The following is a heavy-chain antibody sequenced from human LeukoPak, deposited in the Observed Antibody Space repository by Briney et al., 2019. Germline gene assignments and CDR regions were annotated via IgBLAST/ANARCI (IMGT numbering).Heavy chain of an antibody. D-gene: IGHD3-3*01. Sequence: PGRSLRLSCAAPGFTFSSYGMHWVRQAPGKGLEWVAVISYDGSNKYYADFVKGRFTISRDNSKNTLYLQMNSLRAEDTAVYYCARGPSITIFGVVLRRELYYYYMDVWGKGTTVTVSS. CDR3: ARGPSITIFGVVLRRELYYYYMDV. J-gene: IGHJ6*03. V-gene: IGHV3-30*03. CDR2: ISYDGSNK. CDR1: GFTFSSYG.